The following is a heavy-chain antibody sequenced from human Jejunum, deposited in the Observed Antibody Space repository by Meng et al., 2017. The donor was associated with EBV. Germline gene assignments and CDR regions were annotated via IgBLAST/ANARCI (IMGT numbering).Heavy chain of an antibody. D-gene: IGHD3-16*01. V-gene: IGHV3-30-3*01. CDR2: ISNDGNNK. CDR3: TREWGADY. Sequence: QVKLVEPGGGVVQPGRSLRLSCAASGFTFSGHAMQWVRQAPGKGLKWVALISNDGNNKYYADSVKGRFTISRDNSKNTLYLQMNSLRVDDTALYYCTREWGADYWGQGTLVTVSS. CDR1: GFTFSGHA. J-gene: IGHJ4*02.